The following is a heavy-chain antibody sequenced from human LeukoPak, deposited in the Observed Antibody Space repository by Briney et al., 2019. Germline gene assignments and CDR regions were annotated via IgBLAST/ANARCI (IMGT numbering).Heavy chain of an antibody. J-gene: IGHJ5*02. CDR2: IYYSGST. V-gene: IGHV4-39*01. D-gene: IGHD1-26*01. Sequence: SETLSLTCTVSGGSISSSSYYWGWIRQPPGKGLEWIGSIYYSGSTYYNPSLKSRVTISVDTSKNQFSLKLSSVTAADTAVYYCARPIVGATNWSDPWGQGTLVTVSS. CDR1: GGSISSSSYY. CDR3: ARPIVGATNWSDP.